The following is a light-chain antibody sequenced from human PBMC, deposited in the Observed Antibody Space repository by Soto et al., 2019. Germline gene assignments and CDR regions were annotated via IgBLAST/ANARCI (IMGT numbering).Light chain of an antibody. CDR1: QSVSTY. J-gene: IGKJ2*01. CDR2: DAS. Sequence: EIVLTQSPATLSLSPGDRATLSCRASQSVSTYLAWYQLKPGQAPRLLIYDASNRATGIPARFSGSGSGTDFTLTISSLEPEDFAVYYCQQRSNWPPGYTFGQGTKLEIK. V-gene: IGKV3-11*01. CDR3: QQRSNWPPGYT.